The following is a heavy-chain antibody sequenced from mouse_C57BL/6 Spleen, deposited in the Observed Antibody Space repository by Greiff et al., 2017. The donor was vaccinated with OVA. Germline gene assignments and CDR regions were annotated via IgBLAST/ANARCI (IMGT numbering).Heavy chain of an antibody. J-gene: IGHJ3*01. CDR1: GYSITSGYD. CDR3: ARCDYAWFAY. V-gene: IGHV3-1*01. D-gene: IGHD2-4*01. Sequence: DVQLQESGPGMVKPSQSLSLTCTVTGYSITSGYDWHWIRHFPGNKLEWMGYISYSGSTNYNPSLKSRISITHDTSKNHFFLKLNSVTTEDTATYYCARCDYAWFAYWGQGTLVTVSA. CDR2: ISYSGST.